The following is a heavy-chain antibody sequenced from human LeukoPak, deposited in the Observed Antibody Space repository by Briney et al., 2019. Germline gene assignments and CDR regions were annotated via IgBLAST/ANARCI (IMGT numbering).Heavy chain of an antibody. V-gene: IGHV3-30*18. J-gene: IGHJ4*02. CDR1: GLTFNRHG. CDR3: AKEYSHGNWLFDY. Sequence: GRPLRLSCVVSGLTFNRHGMHWVRQAPGKGLEWVAVVGDTGEAKLYADSVKGRFTISRDNSKNTLFLQMDSLRVEDTALYFCAKEYSHGNWLFDYWGQGTLVTVSS. CDR2: VGDTGEAK. D-gene: IGHD4-23*01.